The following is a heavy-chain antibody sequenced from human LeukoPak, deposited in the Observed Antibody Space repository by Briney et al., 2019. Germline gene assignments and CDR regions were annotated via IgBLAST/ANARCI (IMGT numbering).Heavy chain of an antibody. J-gene: IGHJ4*02. D-gene: IGHD3-10*01. Sequence: GASVKVSCKASGYTFTSYYMHWVRQAPGQGLEWMGIINPSGGSTSYAQKFQGRVTMTRDTSTSTVYMELSSLRSEDTAVYYCARADGGSGSYYHFDYWGQGTLVTVSS. V-gene: IGHV1-46*01. CDR2: INPSGGST. CDR1: GYTFTSYY. CDR3: ARADGGSGSYYHFDY.